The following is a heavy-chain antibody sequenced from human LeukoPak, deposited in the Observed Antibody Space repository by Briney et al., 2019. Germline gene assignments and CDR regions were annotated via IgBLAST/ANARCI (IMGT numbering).Heavy chain of an antibody. D-gene: IGHD3-22*01. CDR1: GDSINIYY. CDR2: IYYTGST. V-gene: IGHV4-59*01. CDR3: ARGRGDSRGTSSDS. Sequence: PSETLSLTCTVSGDSINIYYWSWLRQPPGKGLEWIGYIYYTGSTTYNPSLKSRLTISIDTSKNQFSLNLVSLTAADTAVCYCARGRGDSRGTSSDSWGQGTLVTVSS. J-gene: IGHJ4*02.